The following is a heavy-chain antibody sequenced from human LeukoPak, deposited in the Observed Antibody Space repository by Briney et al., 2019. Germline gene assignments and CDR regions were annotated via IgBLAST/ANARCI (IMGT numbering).Heavy chain of an antibody. CDR3: ARARRVGSSWYGFWGVDWFDP. Sequence: GASVKVSCKASGYTFTSYYMHWVRQAPGQGLEWMGIINPNSGGTNYAQKFQGRVTMTRDTSISTAYMELSRLRSDDTAVYYCARARRVGSSWYGFWGVDWFDPWGQGTLVTVSS. V-gene: IGHV1-2*02. D-gene: IGHD6-13*01. CDR2: INPNSGGT. CDR1: GYTFTSYY. J-gene: IGHJ5*02.